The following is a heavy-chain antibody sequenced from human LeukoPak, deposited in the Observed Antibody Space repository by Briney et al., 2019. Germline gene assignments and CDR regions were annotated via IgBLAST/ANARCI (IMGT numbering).Heavy chain of an antibody. D-gene: IGHD6-6*01. CDR1: GGSISSYY. Sequence: SETLSLTCTVSGGSISSYYWSWIRQPPGKGLEWIGYIYTSGSTNYNPSIKSRVTISVDTSKNQFSLKLSSVTAADTAVYYCARRGIAARSSYYYYMDVWGKGTTVTVSS. V-gene: IGHV4-4*09. CDR3: ARRGIAARSSYYYYMDV. CDR2: IYTSGST. J-gene: IGHJ6*03.